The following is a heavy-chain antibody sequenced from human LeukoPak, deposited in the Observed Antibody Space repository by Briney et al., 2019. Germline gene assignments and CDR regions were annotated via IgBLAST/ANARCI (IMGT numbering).Heavy chain of an antibody. CDR1: GFTFSSYG. D-gene: IGHD3-10*01. Sequence: RGGSLRLSCAASGFTFSSYGMHWVRQAPGKGLEWVAFIRYDGSNKYYADSVKGRFTISRDNAKNTLHLQMNSLRAEDTAVYYCARGARGSGTASDYWGQGTLVTVSS. V-gene: IGHV3-30*02. CDR2: IRYDGSNK. CDR3: ARGARGSGTASDY. J-gene: IGHJ4*02.